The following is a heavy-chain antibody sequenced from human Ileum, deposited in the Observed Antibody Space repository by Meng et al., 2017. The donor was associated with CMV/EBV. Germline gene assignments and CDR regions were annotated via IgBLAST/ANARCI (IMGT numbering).Heavy chain of an antibody. CDR2: TSWDGGSP. CDR1: GFTSSIYG. CDR3: AKDAWVVPAARGAGGFDY. Sequence: GGSLRPSCAVSGFTSSIYGLHWVRQAPGKGLEWVSLTSWDGGSPYYADSVKGRFTISRDNSKTSLYLQMNSLRDEDTALYYCAKDAWVVPAARGAGGFDYWGQGTLVTVSS. V-gene: IGHV3-43D*03. D-gene: IGHD2-2*01. J-gene: IGHJ4*02.